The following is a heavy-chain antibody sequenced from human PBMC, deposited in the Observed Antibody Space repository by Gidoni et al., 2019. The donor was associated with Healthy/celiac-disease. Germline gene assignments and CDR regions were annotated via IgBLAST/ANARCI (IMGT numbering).Heavy chain of an antibody. V-gene: IGHV4-39*01. Sequence: QLQLQESGPGLVKPSETLSLTCTVSGCSISSSSYYWGGIRQPPGKGLEWIGSIYYSGSTYYNPYLKSRVTISVDTSKNQFSLKLSSVTAADTAVYYCARRVGYCSSTSCYPPWFDPWGQGTLVTVSS. CDR3: ARRVGYCSSTSCYPPWFDP. CDR1: GCSISSSSYY. CDR2: IYYSGST. D-gene: IGHD2-2*01. J-gene: IGHJ5*02.